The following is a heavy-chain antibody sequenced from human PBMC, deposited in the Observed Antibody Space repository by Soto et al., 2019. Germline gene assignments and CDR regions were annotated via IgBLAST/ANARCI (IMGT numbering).Heavy chain of an antibody. CDR3: ARAKEDLGDCSSTRCRPHLNHYDYGMDG. J-gene: IGHJ6*04. D-gene: IGHD2-2*01. Sequence: QVQLVQSGAEVKKPGASVKVSCKASGYTFTGYYMHWVRQAPGQGLEWMGWINHNSGGTNYAEKFQGWVTMTRDPSISTAYMELSRLGSDDTAVYYCARAKEDLGDCSSTRCRPHLNHYDYGMDGWGKGTTVTVSS. V-gene: IGHV1-2*04. CDR1: GYTFTGYY. CDR2: INHNSGGT.